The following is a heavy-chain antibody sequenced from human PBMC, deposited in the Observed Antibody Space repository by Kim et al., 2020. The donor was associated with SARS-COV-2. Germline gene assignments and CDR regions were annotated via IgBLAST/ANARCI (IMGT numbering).Heavy chain of an antibody. J-gene: IGHJ4*02. V-gene: IGHV4-39*01. CDR1: GGSISSSSYY. D-gene: IGHD2-15*01. Sequence: SETLSLTCTVSGGSISSSSYYWGWIRQPPGKGLEWIGSIYYSGSTYYNPSLNSRVTISVDTSKNQFSLKLSSVTAADTAVYYCARYKGYCSGGSCYGTFDYWGQGTLVTVSS. CDR3: ARYKGYCSGGSCYGTFDY. CDR2: IYYSGST.